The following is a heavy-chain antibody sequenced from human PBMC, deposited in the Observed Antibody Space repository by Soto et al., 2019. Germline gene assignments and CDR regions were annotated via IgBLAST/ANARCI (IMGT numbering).Heavy chain of an antibody. Sequence: ASVKVSCKASGYTFTSYDINWVRQATGQGLEWMGWMNPNSGNTGYAQKFQGRVTMTRNTSISTAYMELSSLRSEDTAVYYCARGVAIQSYYYYYMDVWGKGTTVTVSS. CDR1: GYTFTSYD. CDR2: MNPNSGNT. J-gene: IGHJ6*03. D-gene: IGHD2-2*02. CDR3: ARGVAIQSYYYYYMDV. V-gene: IGHV1-8*01.